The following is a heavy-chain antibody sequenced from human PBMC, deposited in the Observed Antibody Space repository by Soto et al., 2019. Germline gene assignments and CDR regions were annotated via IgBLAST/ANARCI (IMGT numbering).Heavy chain of an antibody. CDR3: ARSRNLDV. Sequence: QVQVQQWGAGLLKFSETLSLTCAVNGGSFSGWHWNWIRQPPGKGLEWIGEASHTGGTNYNPSLASRVTISVGRSRNQLSLKLTSVSAADAAVYYCARSRNLDVWGPGTTVIVSS. V-gene: IGHV4-34*01. J-gene: IGHJ6*02. CDR2: ASHTGGT. CDR1: GGSFSGWH. D-gene: IGHD1-1*01.